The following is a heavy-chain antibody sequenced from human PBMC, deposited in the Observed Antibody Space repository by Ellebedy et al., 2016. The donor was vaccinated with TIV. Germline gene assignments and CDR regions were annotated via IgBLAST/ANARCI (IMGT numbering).Heavy chain of an antibody. V-gene: IGHV4-34*01. CDR3: AEGRSGWYYFDY. CDR1: GGSFSGYY. D-gene: IGHD6-19*01. CDR2: VNQSGRT. Sequence: SETLSLTCGVYGGSFSGYYWSWVRQPPGKGLEWIGEVNQSGRTNYHPSLKSRVNISVDTSKNQFSLRLSSVTAADTAVYYCAEGRSGWYYFDYWGQGTLVTVSS. J-gene: IGHJ4*02.